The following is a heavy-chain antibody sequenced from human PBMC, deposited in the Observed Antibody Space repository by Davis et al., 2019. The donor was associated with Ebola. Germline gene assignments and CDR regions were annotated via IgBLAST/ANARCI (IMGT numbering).Heavy chain of an antibody. V-gene: IGHV1-18*04. CDR1: GYTFTSYG. CDR2: ISAYNGNT. D-gene: IGHD2-2*01. CDR3: GVVPAAIDPRAKYYYYYYGMDV. Sequence: ASVKVSCKASGYTFTSYGISWVRQAPGQGLEWMGWISAYNGNTNYAQKLQGRVTMTTDTSTSTAYMELRSLRSDDTAVYYCGVVPAAIDPRAKYYYYYYGMDVWGQGTTVTVSS. J-gene: IGHJ6*02.